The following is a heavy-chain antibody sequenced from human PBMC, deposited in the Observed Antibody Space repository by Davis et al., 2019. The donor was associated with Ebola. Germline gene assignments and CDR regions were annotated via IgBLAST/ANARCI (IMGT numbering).Heavy chain of an antibody. CDR1: GFTFSSYG. D-gene: IGHD3-9*01. Sequence: GGSLRLSCAASGFTFSSYGMHWVRQAPGKGLEWVAFIRYDGSNKYYADSVKGRFTISRDNSKNTLYLQMNSLRAEDTAVYYCAKSEGTFDWLLPVDYYYGMDVWGQGTTVTVSS. V-gene: IGHV3-30*02. CDR3: AKSEGTFDWLLPVDYYYGMDV. CDR2: IRYDGSNK. J-gene: IGHJ6*02.